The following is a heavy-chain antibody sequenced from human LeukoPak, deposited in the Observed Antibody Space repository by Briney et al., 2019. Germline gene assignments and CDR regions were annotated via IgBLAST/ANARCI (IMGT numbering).Heavy chain of an antibody. Sequence: SETLSLTCAVSGGSISSGGYSWSWIRQPPGKGLEWIGYIYHSGSTYYNPSLKSRVTISVDRSKNQFSLKLTSVTAADTAVYYCAGGTTVTNFAYWGQGTLVTVSS. V-gene: IGHV4-30-2*01. CDR3: AGGTTVTNFAY. CDR2: IYHSGST. J-gene: IGHJ4*02. D-gene: IGHD4-17*01. CDR1: GGSISSGGYS.